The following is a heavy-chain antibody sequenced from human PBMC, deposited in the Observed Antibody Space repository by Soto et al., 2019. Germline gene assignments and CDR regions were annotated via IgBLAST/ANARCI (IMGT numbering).Heavy chain of an antibody. CDR2: IYTSGST. Sequence: SETLSLTCTVAGGSISSYYWSWIRQPAGKGLEWIGRIYTSGSTNYNPSLKSRVTMPVDTSKNQFSLKLSSVTAADTAVYYCARDWGSITMIVPWFDPWGQGTLVTVSS. CDR3: ARDWGSITMIVPWFDP. D-gene: IGHD3-22*01. CDR1: GGSISSYY. V-gene: IGHV4-4*07. J-gene: IGHJ5*02.